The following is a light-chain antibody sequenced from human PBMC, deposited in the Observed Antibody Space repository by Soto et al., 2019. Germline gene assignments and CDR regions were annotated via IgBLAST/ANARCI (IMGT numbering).Light chain of an antibody. J-gene: IGKJ1*01. CDR2: AAS. V-gene: IGKV1-39*01. CDR3: QQYESHSET. Sequence: DIQMTQSPSSLSASVEDRVIITCRASQSISNHLNWYQQKPGKAPKLLIFAASSLQSGVPSRFSGSRSGPDFTLTISSLQPDDSATYYCQQYESHSETFGQGTKVDIK. CDR1: QSISNH.